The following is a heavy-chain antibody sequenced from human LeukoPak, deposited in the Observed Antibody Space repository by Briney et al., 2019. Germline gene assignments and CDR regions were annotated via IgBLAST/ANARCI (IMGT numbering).Heavy chain of an antibody. CDR1: GFTVSSRY. CDR3: ARAPGVLGL. CDR2: MYSDGST. V-gene: IGHV3-53*05. Sequence: PGGSLRLSCAESGFTVSSRYMIWFRQAPGKGLEWVSVMYSDGSTYYADSVKGRFSISRDKSKSTLYLQMNSLRDDDTAVYYCARAPGVLGLWGRGTLVTVFS. J-gene: IGHJ2*01. D-gene: IGHD4/OR15-4a*01.